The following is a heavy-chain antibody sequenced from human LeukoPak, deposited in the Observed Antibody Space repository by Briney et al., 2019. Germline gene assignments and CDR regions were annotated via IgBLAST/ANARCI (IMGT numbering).Heavy chain of an antibody. CDR2: INHSGST. V-gene: IGHV4-34*01. D-gene: IGHD3-3*01. CDR3: ARASYVLRFLEWSPLSFFDY. CDR1: GGSFSGYY. J-gene: IGHJ4*02. Sequence: SETLSLTCAVHGGSFSGYYWSWIRQPPGKGLEWIGEINHSGSTNYNPSLKSRVTISVDTSKNQFSLKLSSVTAADTAVYYCARASYVLRFLEWSPLSFFDYWGQGTLVTAS.